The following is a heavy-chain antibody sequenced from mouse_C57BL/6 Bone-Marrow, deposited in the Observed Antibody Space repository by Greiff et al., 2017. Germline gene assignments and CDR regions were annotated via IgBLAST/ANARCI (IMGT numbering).Heavy chain of an antibody. Sequence: QVQLQQPGAELVRPGSSVKLSCKASGYTFTSYWMDWVKQRPGQGLEWIGNIYPSDSETHYNQKFKDKATLTVDKSSSKAYIQLSSQTSEYSAVYYCARSLLRYHYCARDYWGQGTSVTVSS. V-gene: IGHV1-61*01. CDR1: GYTFTSYW. CDR2: IYPSDSET. CDR3: ARSLLRYHYCARDY. D-gene: IGHD1-1*01. J-gene: IGHJ4*01.